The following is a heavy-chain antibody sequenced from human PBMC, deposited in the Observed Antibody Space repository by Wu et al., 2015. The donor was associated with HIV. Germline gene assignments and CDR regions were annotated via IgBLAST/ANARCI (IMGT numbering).Heavy chain of an antibody. CDR2: IIPVFGTR. J-gene: IGHJ5*02. CDR1: GGTFTAYA. D-gene: IGHD2-8*02. CDR3: ASGILVHGSERWFDP. V-gene: IGHV1-69*13. Sequence: QVQLVQSGAEVKKPGSSVNISCKAFGGTFTAYAVNWVRQAPGQGLEWMGGIIPVFGTRKYAQKFQGRVTITSDESTAYMELTSLTSKDTAVYFCASGILVHGSERWFDPWGQGTLVTV.